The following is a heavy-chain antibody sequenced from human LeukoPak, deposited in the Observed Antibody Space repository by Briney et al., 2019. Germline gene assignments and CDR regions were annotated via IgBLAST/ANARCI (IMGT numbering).Heavy chain of an antibody. J-gene: IGHJ6*04. D-gene: IGHD6-19*01. CDR2: ISTYNGYA. CDR1: GYTFTSYG. V-gene: IGHV1-18*01. CDR3: ARNSSDWYGYMDV. Sequence: ASVTVSCTPSGYTFTSYGISWVRQAPGQGLEWMGWISTYNGYANYAQKLQGRVTMTTETSTSTAYMELRSLRSDDTAVYYCARNSSDWYGYMDVWGKGTTVTVSS.